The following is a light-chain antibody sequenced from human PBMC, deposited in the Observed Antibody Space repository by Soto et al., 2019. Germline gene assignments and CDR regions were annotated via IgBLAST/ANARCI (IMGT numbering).Light chain of an antibody. CDR3: QQYGDSPQT. CDR2: DAS. CDR1: STVGNNY. J-gene: IGKJ1*01. V-gene: IGKV3-20*01. Sequence: EIVLTQSPGTLTLSPGEGATLSCRASSTVGNNYLAWYQQTPGQAPRLLIYDASTRATGIPDRFSGSVSGTDFTLTISRLQPEDFAVYYCQQYGDSPQTFGEGTKVEV.